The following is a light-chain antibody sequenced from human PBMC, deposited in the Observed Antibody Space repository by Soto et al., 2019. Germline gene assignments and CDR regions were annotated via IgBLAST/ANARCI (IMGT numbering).Light chain of an antibody. CDR3: QQYGSSGT. Sequence: EIVFTQAPGTLSLSPGERATPSRRASQSVSNNYLAWYQQKPGQAPRILIYGASNRATGIPDRFSGSGSGTDFTLTISRLEPEDFAVYYCQQYGSSGTFGQGTKGDIK. CDR1: QSVSNNY. CDR2: GAS. V-gene: IGKV3-20*01. J-gene: IGKJ1*01.